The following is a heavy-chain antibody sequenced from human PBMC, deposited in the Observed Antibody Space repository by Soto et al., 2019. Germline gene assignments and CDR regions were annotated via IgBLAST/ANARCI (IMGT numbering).Heavy chain of an antibody. V-gene: IGHV2-5*01. CDR2: IYWNDDK. J-gene: IGHJ4*02. CDR1: GFSLSTSGVG. D-gene: IGHD1-1*01. CDR3: AHRRDNWNLYYFDY. Sequence: KESGPTLVKPTQTLTLTCTFSGFSLSTSGVGVGWIRQPPGKALEWLALIYWNDDKRYSPSLKSRLTITKDTSKNQVVLTMTNMDPVDTATYYCAHRRDNWNLYYFDYWGQGTLVTVSS.